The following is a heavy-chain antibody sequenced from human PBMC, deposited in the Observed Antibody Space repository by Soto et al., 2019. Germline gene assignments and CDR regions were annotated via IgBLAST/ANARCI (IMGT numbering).Heavy chain of an antibody. V-gene: IGHV4-31*03. CDR3: ARGGRRSPAMDV. J-gene: IGHJ6*02. CDR1: GGSISSGGYY. CDR2: IYYSGST. Sequence: QVQLQESGPGLVRPSQTLSLTCTVSGGSISSGGYYWSWIRQHPGKGLEWIGYIYYSGSTYYNPSLQSRVTISVDTSKNQFSLKLSSVTAEDTAVYYCARGGRRSPAMDVWGQGTTVTVSS.